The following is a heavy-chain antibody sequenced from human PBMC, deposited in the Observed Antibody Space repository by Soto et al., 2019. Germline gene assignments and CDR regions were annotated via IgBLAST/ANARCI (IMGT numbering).Heavy chain of an antibody. D-gene: IGHD6-13*01. V-gene: IGHV1-69*01. CDR1: GGTFSSYA. Sequence: QVQLVQSGAEVKKPGSSVKVYCKASGGTFSSYAISWVRQAPGQGLEWMGGIIPIFGTANYAQKFQGRVTITADESTSTAYMELSSLRSEDTAVYYCARDSSLLGSSWSHYFDYWGQGTLVTVSS. CDR2: IIPIFGTA. CDR3: ARDSSLLGSSWSHYFDY. J-gene: IGHJ4*02.